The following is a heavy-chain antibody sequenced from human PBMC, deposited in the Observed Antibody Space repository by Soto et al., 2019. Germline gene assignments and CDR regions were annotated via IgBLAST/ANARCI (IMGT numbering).Heavy chain of an antibody. CDR2: ISSSGSTI. CDR1: GFTFSSYE. J-gene: IGHJ6*02. Sequence: GGSLRLSCAASGFTFSSYEMIWVRQAPGKGLEWVSYISSSGSTIYYADSVKGRFTISRDNAKNSLYLQMNSLRAEDTAVYYCARDHKGGYYYYGMDVWGQGTTVTVSS. V-gene: IGHV3-48*03. CDR3: ARDHKGGYYYYGMDV.